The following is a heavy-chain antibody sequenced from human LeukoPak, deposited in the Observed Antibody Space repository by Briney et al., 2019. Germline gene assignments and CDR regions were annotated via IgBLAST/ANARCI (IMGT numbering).Heavy chain of an antibody. Sequence: GGSLRLPCAASGFTFSNYAMSWVRQAPGRGLEWVSAISGSSGLTYYADSVKGRFTISRDNSKNTLYLQMNSLRAEDTAVYYCAKDYSYYYDSSGYFGYWGQGTLVTVSS. V-gene: IGHV3-23*01. CDR1: GFTFSNYA. CDR3: AKDYSYYYDSSGYFGY. J-gene: IGHJ4*02. CDR2: ISGSSGLT. D-gene: IGHD3-22*01.